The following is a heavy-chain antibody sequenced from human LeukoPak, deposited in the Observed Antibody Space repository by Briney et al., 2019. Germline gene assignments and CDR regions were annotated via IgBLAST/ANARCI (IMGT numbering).Heavy chain of an antibody. CDR3: ARNYGSGDFDY. J-gene: IGHJ4*02. V-gene: IGHV4-31*03. CDR1: GGSISSGGYY. Sequence: PSETLSLTCTVSGGSISSGGYYWSWIRQHPGKGLEWIGYIYYSGSTYYNPSLKSRVTMSVDTSKNQFSLKLSSVTAADTAVYYCARNYGSGDFDYWGQGTLVTVSS. D-gene: IGHD3-10*01. CDR2: IYYSGST.